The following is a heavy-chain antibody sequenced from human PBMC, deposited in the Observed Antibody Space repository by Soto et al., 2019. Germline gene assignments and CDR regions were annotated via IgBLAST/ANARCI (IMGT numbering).Heavy chain of an antibody. CDR2: INHSGST. CDR1: GGSFSGYY. J-gene: IGHJ4*02. Sequence: PSETLSLTCAVYGGSFSGYYWTWIRQPPGTGLEWIGEINHSGSTNYNPSLKSRVTISVDTSKNQLSLKLSSVTAADTAVYYCARRQNFFDYWGQGTLVTVSS. V-gene: IGHV4-34*01. CDR3: ARRQNFFDY.